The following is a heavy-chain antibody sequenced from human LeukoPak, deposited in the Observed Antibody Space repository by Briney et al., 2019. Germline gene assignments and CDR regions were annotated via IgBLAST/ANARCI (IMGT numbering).Heavy chain of an antibody. D-gene: IGHD2-15*01. J-gene: IGHJ3*02. CDR3: ARHCCSGPAKRVFDI. CDR2: ISYSGNT. CDR1: GYPFSDHY. Sequence: GSLRLSCAVSGYPFSDHYIDWVRQPPGKGLEWIGTISYSGNTDYNPSLRSRVTISVDTSNNRFSLRLGSVTAADTAVYHCARHCCSGPAKRVFDIWGQGTMVTVSS. V-gene: IGHV4-38-2*01.